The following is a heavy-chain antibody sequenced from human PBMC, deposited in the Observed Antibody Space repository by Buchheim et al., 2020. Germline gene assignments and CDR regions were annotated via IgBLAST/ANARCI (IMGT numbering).Heavy chain of an antibody. V-gene: IGHV3-30-3*01. J-gene: IGHJ2*01. CDR3: ARDRGGAYGYWYFDL. D-gene: IGHD2-15*01. CDR1: GFTFTTYA. CDR2: ISYDGSNK. Sequence: QVPLVESGGGVVQPGRSLRLSCAASGFTFTTYAMHWVRQAPGKGLEWVAVISYDGSNKYYADSVKGRFTISRDISKNTLYLQMNSLRPEDTAVYYCARDRGGAYGYWYFDLWGRGTL.